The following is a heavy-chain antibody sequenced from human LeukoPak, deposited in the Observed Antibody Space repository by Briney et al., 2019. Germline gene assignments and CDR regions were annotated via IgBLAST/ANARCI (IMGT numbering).Heavy chain of an antibody. CDR2: INPNSGGT. Sequence: GASVKVSCKASVYTFTGYYMHWVRQAPGQGLEWMGWINPNSGGTNYAQKLQGRVTMTRDTSISTAYMELSRLRSDDTAVYYCARGKVATKVGLDYWGQGTLVTVSS. CDR3: ARGKVATKVGLDY. CDR1: VYTFTGYY. D-gene: IGHD5-12*01. J-gene: IGHJ4*02. V-gene: IGHV1-2*02.